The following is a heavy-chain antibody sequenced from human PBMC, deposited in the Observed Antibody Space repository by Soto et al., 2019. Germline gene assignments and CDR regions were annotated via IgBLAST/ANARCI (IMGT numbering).Heavy chain of an antibody. V-gene: IGHV1-46*03. D-gene: IGHD2-2*01. CDR2: VNPRSGST. Sequence: QVQLVQSGAEVKKPGASVKVSCKASGYSFTTYNIHWVRQAPGQGLDWMGIVNPRSGSTVYAQRFQCRVTMTGDTSTSTVYMELSSLRSDDTAVYYCARSVVPATMRGWFDPWGQGTLVTVSS. J-gene: IGHJ5*02. CDR1: GYSFTTYN. CDR3: ARSVVPATMRGWFDP.